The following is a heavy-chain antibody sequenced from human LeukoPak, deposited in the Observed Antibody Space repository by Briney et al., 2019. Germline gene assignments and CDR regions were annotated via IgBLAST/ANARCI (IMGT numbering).Heavy chain of an antibody. V-gene: IGHV3-9*01. CDR1: GLTFDDYA. Sequence: GGSLRLSCAASGLTFDDYAMHWVRQAPGKGLEWVSGISWNSGGIGYADSVKGRFTISRDNAKNSLYLQMNSLRAEDTALYYCAKAMGIAARGGAFDIWGQGTMVTVSS. J-gene: IGHJ3*02. CDR2: ISWNSGGI. D-gene: IGHD6-6*01. CDR3: AKAMGIAARGGAFDI.